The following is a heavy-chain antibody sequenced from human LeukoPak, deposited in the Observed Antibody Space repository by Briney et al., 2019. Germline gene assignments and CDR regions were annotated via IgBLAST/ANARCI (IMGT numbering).Heavy chain of an antibody. V-gene: IGHV4-39*01. CDR3: ARIVVADFDY. CDR1: GASISGSGYY. CDR2: IYSSGST. D-gene: IGHD3-22*01. Sequence: SETLSLTCAVSGASISGSGYYLGWIRQPPGKGLEWIGGIYSSGSTYYNPSLKSRVTISVDTSKNQFSLKLSSVTAADTAVYYCARIVVADFDYWGQGTLVTVSS. J-gene: IGHJ4*02.